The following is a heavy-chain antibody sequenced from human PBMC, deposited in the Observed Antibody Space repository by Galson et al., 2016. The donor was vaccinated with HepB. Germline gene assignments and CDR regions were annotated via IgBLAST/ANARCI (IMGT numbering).Heavy chain of an antibody. CDR2: LKSDGRGT. D-gene: IGHD6-13*01. V-gene: IGHV3-74*01. Sequence: SLRLSCAVSGFTFSSHWMHWVRQAPGRGLVCVSRLKSDGRGTYYADSVKGRFTISRDNAKNTLYLQMNSLGAEDTAVYYCRIGTAGLDYWGQGTLVTVSS. CDR1: GFTFSSHW. J-gene: IGHJ4*02. CDR3: RIGTAGLDY.